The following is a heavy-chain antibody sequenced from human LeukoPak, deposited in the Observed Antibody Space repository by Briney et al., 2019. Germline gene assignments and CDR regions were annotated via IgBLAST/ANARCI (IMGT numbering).Heavy chain of an antibody. J-gene: IGHJ4*02. CDR1: GFTSSSHW. CDR2: INQYGSEK. Sequence: GGSLRLSCAASGFTSSSHWMSWVRQAPGQGLEWVANINQYGSEKYYVDSVKGRFTISRDNAKNSLYLQMNSLRAEDTAVYYCTTDRYFDWLVSPFDYWGQGTLVTVSS. V-gene: IGHV3-7*01. D-gene: IGHD3-9*01. CDR3: TTDRYFDWLVSPFDY.